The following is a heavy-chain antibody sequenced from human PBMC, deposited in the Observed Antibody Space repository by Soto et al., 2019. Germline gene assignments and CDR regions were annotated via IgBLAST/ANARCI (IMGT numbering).Heavy chain of an antibody. CDR1: GYTFTSYY. Sequence: ASVKVSCKASGYTFTSYYMHWVRQATGQGFEYLGGMNPNSGNTGYVKKFQGRVTMTRDASMSTAYMELSSLRSEDTAVYYCANWNAPYYYYGMDVWGQGTTVTVSS. J-gene: IGHJ6*02. D-gene: IGHD1-1*01. V-gene: IGHV1-8*02. CDR2: MNPNSGNT. CDR3: ANWNAPYYYYGMDV.